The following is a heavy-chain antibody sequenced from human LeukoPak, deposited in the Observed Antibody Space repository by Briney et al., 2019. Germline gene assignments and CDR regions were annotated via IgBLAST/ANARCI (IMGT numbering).Heavy chain of an antibody. D-gene: IGHD2-15*01. J-gene: IGHJ4*02. V-gene: IGHV4-61*02. CDR1: GGSISSGSYY. CDR3: ARHLGYCNGGSCYGYFDY. Sequence: PSETLSLTCTVSGGSISSGSYYWSWIRQPAGKGLEWIGRIYTSGSTNYNPSLKSRVTISVDTSKNQFSLKMNSVTAADTAVYYCARHLGYCNGGSCYGYFDYWGQGTLVTVSS. CDR2: IYTSGST.